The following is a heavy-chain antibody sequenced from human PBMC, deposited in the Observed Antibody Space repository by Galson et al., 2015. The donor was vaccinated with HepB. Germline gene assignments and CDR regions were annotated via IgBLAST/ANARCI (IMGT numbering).Heavy chain of an antibody. CDR1: GYTFTSYD. J-gene: IGHJ6*02. V-gene: IGHV1-8*01. D-gene: IGHD1-26*01. CDR3: ARKVSSGSYENKRTYYYYGMDV. CDR2: MNPNSGNT. Sequence: SVKVSCKASGYTFTSYDINWVRQATGQGLEWMGWMNPNSGNTGYAQKFQGRVTMTRNTSISTAYMELSSLRSEDTAVYYCARKVSSGSYENKRTYYYYGMDVWGQGTTVTVSS.